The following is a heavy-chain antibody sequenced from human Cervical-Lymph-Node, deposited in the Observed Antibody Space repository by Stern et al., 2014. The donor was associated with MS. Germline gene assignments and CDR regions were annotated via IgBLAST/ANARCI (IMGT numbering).Heavy chain of an antibody. J-gene: IGHJ4*02. CDR1: GFTLSRYW. D-gene: IGHD1-1*01. CDR2: MNNDGSTT. CDR3: ARDVQGDGNYNLEQ. V-gene: IGHV3-74*01. Sequence: VQLMQSGGGLVQPGESLRLSCAASGFTLSRYWMHWVRQAPGKGLVWISRMNNDGSTTNYADSVKGRFTISRDNAKNMAYLQLNSLRVDDAGVYFCARDVQGDGNYNLEQWGQGTLVTVSS.